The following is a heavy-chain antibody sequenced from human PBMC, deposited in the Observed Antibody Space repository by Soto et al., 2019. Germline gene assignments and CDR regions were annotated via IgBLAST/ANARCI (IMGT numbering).Heavy chain of an antibody. CDR1: GGSFSGYY. J-gene: IGHJ5*02. CDR3: ARSLSGFEYSSSSADLFWWFDP. CDR2: INHSGST. V-gene: IGHV4-34*01. D-gene: IGHD6-6*01. Sequence: SETLSLTCAVYGGSFSGYYWSWIRQPPGKGLEWIGEINHSGSTNYNPSLKSRVTISVDTSKNQFSLKLSSVTAADTAVYYCARSLSGFEYSSSSADLFWWFDPWGQGTLVTVSS.